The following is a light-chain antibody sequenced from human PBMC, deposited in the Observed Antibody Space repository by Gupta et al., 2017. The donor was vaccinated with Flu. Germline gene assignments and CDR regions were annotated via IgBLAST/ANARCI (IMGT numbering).Light chain of an antibody. J-gene: IGLJ2*01. Sequence: QSALTQPASVSGSPGQSIAISCTGTTSDIGAYNYVSWYQQHPGKAPKLMIYEVRNRPSGVATLFSGSKSANTASLTNSWLQADDEADDYCGSYGAVGVFGGGTKVTVL. V-gene: IGLV2-14*01. CDR3: GSYGAVGV. CDR1: TSDIGAYNY. CDR2: EVR.